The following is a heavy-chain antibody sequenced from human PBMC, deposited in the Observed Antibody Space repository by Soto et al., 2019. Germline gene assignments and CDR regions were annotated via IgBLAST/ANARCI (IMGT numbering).Heavy chain of an antibody. J-gene: IGHJ4*02. CDR1: GFAFSSYA. CDR3: AKETQSGSSGYYWDY. D-gene: IGHD3-22*01. CDR2: ISGSGGST. Sequence: GGSLRLSCAASGFAFSSYAMSWVRQAPGKGLEWVSAISGSGGSTYYADSVKGRFTISRDNSKNTLYLQMNSLRAEDTAVYYCAKETQSGSSGYYWDYWGQGTLVTVSS. V-gene: IGHV3-23*01.